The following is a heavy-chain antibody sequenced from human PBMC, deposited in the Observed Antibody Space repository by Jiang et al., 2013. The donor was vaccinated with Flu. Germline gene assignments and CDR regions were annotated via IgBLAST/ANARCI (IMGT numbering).Heavy chain of an antibody. CDR3: ARLLNYDFWSGYYSYAEYFQH. D-gene: IGHD3-3*01. V-gene: IGHV4-39*07. CDR2: IYYSGST. Sequence: GLVKPSETLSLTCTVSGGSISSSSYYWGWIRQPPGKGLEWIGSIYYSGSTYYNPSLKSRVTISVDTSKNQFSLKLSSVTAADTAVYYCARLLNYDFWSGYYSYAEYFQHWGQGTLVTVSS. CDR1: GGSISSSSYY. J-gene: IGHJ1*01.